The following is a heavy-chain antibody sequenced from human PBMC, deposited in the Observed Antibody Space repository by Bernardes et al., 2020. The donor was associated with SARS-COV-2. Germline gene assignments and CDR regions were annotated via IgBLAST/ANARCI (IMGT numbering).Heavy chain of an antibody. Sequence: ASVKVSCKTSGSDFNNYGFTSYGFSWVRQAPGQGLEWMGWITAYNLNTDYAQNFRGRVTMTADTSTSTVYMELRSLRSDDTAMYYCAVNTGNFYYGVDVWGQGTLVTVSS. J-gene: IGHJ6*02. CDR2: ITAYNLNT. D-gene: IGHD3-10*01. CDR3: AVNTGNFYYGVDV. V-gene: IGHV1-18*04. CDR1: GSDFNNYGFTSYG.